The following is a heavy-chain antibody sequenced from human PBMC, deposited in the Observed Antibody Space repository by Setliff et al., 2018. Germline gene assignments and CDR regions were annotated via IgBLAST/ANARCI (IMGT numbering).Heavy chain of an antibody. Sequence: PGGSLRLSCAASGFTFSSYGMHWVRQAPGKGLEWVAFIRSDGSNKYYADSVKGRFTISRDISKNTLYLQLNSLRAEDTAVYYCAKDADYGGNPVPLFDWGQGTLVTVSS. J-gene: IGHJ4*02. V-gene: IGHV3-30*02. CDR3: AKDADYGGNPVPLFD. CDR1: GFTFSSYG. D-gene: IGHD4-17*01. CDR2: IRSDGSNK.